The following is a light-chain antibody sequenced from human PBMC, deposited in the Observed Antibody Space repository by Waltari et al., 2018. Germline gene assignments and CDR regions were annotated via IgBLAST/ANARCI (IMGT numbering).Light chain of an antibody. CDR1: QSVRSSY. CDR2: GAS. Sequence: EIVLTQSPGTLSLSPGARATLSCRASQSVRSSYLAWYQQKPGQAPRLLIYGASSRATGIPDRFSGSGSGTDFTLTISRLEPEDYAVYYCQQYGRSPRYTFGQGTKLEIK. CDR3: QQYGRSPRYT. V-gene: IGKV3-20*01. J-gene: IGKJ2*01.